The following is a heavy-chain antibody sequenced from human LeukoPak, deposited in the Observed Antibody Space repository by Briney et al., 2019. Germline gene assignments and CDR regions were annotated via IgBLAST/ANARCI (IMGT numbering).Heavy chain of an antibody. CDR3: ASGFSVSYYSDTSGYSDY. Sequence: ASVKVSCKTSGYTFAAYYINWMRQAPGQGLEWMGWINPKSGGTNVAQKSQGRVTMTRDTSISTAYMELSRLRSDDTAVYYCASGFSVSYYSDTSGYSDYWGQGTLVTVSS. CDR1: GYTFAAYY. J-gene: IGHJ4*02. V-gene: IGHV1-2*02. D-gene: IGHD3-22*01. CDR2: INPKSGGT.